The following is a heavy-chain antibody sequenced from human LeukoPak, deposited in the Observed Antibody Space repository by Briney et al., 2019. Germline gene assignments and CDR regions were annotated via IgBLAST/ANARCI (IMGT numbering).Heavy chain of an antibody. CDR2: ISANGGET. CDR1: GFTFSIYA. CDR3: AKRYYDFPLDY. Sequence: GGSLRLSCAAPGFTFSIYAMNWVRQAPGKGLEWVSSISANGGETHYADSVKGRFTISRDNSKNTLYLQINNPRVEDTAVYYCAKRYYDFPLDYWGQGTLVTVSS. J-gene: IGHJ4*02. D-gene: IGHD3-3*01. V-gene: IGHV3-23*01.